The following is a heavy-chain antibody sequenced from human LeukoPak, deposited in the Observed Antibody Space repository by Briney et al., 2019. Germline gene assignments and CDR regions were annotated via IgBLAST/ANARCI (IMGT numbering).Heavy chain of an antibody. Sequence: WVRQAPGKGLEWIGSIYYSGSTYYNPSLKSRVTISVDRSKNQFSLKLSSVTAADTAVYYCARDRGVGPTEPENWFDPWGQGTLVTVSS. CDR3: ARDRGVGPTEPENWFDP. CDR2: IYYSGST. D-gene: IGHD1-14*01. J-gene: IGHJ5*02. V-gene: IGHV4-39*07.